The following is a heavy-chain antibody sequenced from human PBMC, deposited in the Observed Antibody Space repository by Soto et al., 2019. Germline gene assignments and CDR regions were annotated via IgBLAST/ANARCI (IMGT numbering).Heavy chain of an antibody. V-gene: IGHV1-69*13. CDR2: IIPIVGTA. CDR1: GGTFSSYG. Sequence: SVKVSCKASGGTFSSYGISWVRQAPGQGLEWMGGIIPIVGTANYAQKFQGRVTITADESTSTAYMELSSLRSEDTAVYYCARDQGDTYYDFWSGPNYGMDVWGQGTTVTVSS. D-gene: IGHD3-3*01. J-gene: IGHJ6*02. CDR3: ARDQGDTYYDFWSGPNYGMDV.